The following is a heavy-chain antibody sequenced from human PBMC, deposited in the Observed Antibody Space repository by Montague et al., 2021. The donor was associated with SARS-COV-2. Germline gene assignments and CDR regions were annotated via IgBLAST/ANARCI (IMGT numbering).Heavy chain of an antibody. Sequence: SETLSLTCTVSGGSISSYYWSWIRQPPGKGLEWIGYIYYSGSTNYNPSLKSRVTISVDTSKNPFSLKLSSVTAADTAVYYCARGIPRPMRWLLVVDDAFDIWGQGTMVTVSS. D-gene: IGHD3-22*01. J-gene: IGHJ3*02. V-gene: IGHV4-59*01. CDR2: IYYSGST. CDR1: GGSISSYY. CDR3: ARGIPRPMRWLLVVDDAFDI.